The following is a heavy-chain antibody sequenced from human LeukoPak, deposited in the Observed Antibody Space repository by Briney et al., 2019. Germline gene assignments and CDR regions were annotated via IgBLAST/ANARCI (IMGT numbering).Heavy chain of an antibody. CDR3: ATQYSSGWYVSWFDP. CDR1: GYTFTGYY. Sequence: GASVKVSCKASGYTFTGYYMHWVRQAPGQGLEWMGWINPNSGGTNYAQKFQGRVTMTRDTSISTAYMELSRLRSDDTAVYYCATQYSSGWYVSWFDPWGQGTLVTVSS. CDR2: INPNSGGT. V-gene: IGHV1-2*02. D-gene: IGHD6-19*01. J-gene: IGHJ5*02.